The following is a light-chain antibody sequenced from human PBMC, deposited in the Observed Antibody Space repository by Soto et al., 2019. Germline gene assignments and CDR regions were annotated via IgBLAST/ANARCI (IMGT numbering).Light chain of an antibody. CDR2: AAS. J-gene: IGKJ1*01. CDR3: QQLNSYPPA. CDR1: QGISTY. V-gene: IGKV1-9*01. Sequence: IQLTQSPSSLSASVGDRVTITCRASQGISTYLAWYQQKPGKAPKLLIYAASTLHSGVPSRFSGSGSGTDFTLTISSLQPEDFATYYCQQLNSYPPAFGQGTKVDNK.